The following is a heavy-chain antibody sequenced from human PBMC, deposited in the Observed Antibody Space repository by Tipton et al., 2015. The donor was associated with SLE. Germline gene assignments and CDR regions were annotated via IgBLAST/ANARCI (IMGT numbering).Heavy chain of an antibody. D-gene: IGHD6-19*01. V-gene: IGHV3-7*01. CDR2: IKGDGSKK. CDR1: GFGINNYW. CDR3: ARDGLAVAWDY. J-gene: IGHJ4*02. Sequence: SLRLSCVASGFGINNYWMSWVRQAPGKGLEWVANIKGDGSKKYYVDSVKGRFTISRDNAKNSLYLQMSSLRAEDTAVYYCARDGLAVAWDYWGQGTLVTASS.